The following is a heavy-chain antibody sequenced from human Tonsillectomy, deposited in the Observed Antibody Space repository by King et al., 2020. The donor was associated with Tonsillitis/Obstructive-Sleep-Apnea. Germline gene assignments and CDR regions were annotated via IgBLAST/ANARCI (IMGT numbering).Heavy chain of an antibody. CDR3: ARGVQGNHYDILTGYFFFDY. CDR2: INHSGST. Sequence: VQLQQWGAGLLKPSETLSLTCAVYGGSFSGYYWSWIRQPPGKGLEWIGEINHSGSTNYNPSLKSRVTISVDTSKNQFSLKLSSVTAADTDVYYCARGVQGNHYDILTGYFFFDYWGQGTLVTVSS. CDR1: GGSFSGYY. V-gene: IGHV4-34*01. J-gene: IGHJ4*02. D-gene: IGHD3-9*01.